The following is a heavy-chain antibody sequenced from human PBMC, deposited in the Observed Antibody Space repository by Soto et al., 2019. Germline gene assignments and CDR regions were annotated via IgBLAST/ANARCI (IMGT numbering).Heavy chain of an antibody. CDR3: AREGYYDFWSGYSNRAFDI. Sequence: PSETLSLTCTVSGGSISSGGYYWSWIRQHPGKGLEWIGYIYYSGSTYYNPSLKSRVTISVDRSKNQFSLKLSSVTAADTAVYYCAREGYYDFWSGYSNRAFDIWGQGTMVTVSS. D-gene: IGHD3-3*01. V-gene: IGHV4-31*03. J-gene: IGHJ3*02. CDR2: IYYSGST. CDR1: GGSISSGGYY.